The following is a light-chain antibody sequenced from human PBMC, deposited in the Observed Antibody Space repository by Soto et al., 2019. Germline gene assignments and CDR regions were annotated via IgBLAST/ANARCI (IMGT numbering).Light chain of an antibody. CDR3: QVWDSRSDHVV. J-gene: IGLJ2*01. CDR2: YDS. CDR1: NIGSKS. V-gene: IGLV3-21*04. Sequence: SYELTQPPSVSVAPGKTARITCGGNNIGSKSVPWYQQKPGQAPVLIIYYDSDRPSGIPERFSGSNSGNTATLTISRVEAGDEADYYGQVWDSRSDHVVFGGGTNLPVL.